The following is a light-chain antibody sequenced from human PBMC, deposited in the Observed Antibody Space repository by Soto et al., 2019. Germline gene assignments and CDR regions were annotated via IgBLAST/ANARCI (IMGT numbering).Light chain of an antibody. J-gene: IGLJ1*01. V-gene: IGLV2-14*01. CDR2: EVR. CDR1: SNDIGGYNY. CDR3: VSYTTFSSYV. Sequence: QSVLTQPASVSGSPGQSITISCSGSSNDIGGYNYVSWYQHHPGKVPKVIIYEVRNRPSGVSNRFSGSKSGNTASLTISGLQAEDEAEYYCVSYTTFSSYVFGTGTKLTVL.